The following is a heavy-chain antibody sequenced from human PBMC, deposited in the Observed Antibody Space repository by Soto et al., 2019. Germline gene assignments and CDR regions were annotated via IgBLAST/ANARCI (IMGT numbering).Heavy chain of an antibody. D-gene: IGHD2-15*01. J-gene: IGHJ4*02. CDR2: IWYDGSNK. CDR1: GFTFSSYG. V-gene: IGHV3-33*01. CDR3: ARELPVGLLGGFDY. Sequence: GGSLRLSCAASGFTFSSYGMHWVRQAPGKGLEWVAVIWYDGSNKYYADSVKGRFTISRDNSKNTLYLQMNSLRAEDTAVYYCARELPVGLLGGFDYWGQGTLVTVSS.